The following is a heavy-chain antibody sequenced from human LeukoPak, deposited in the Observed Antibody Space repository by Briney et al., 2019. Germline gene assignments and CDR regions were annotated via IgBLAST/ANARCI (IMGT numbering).Heavy chain of an antibody. CDR1: GFTFRNYG. Sequence: GGSLRLSCAASGFTFRNYGMSWVRQAPGKGLEWVSGINWNGGSTGYADSVKGRFTISRDNAKNSLYLQMNSLRAEDTALYYCARGGYNPYYFDYWGQGTLVTVSS. V-gene: IGHV3-20*04. CDR3: ARGGYNPYYFDY. J-gene: IGHJ4*02. CDR2: INWNGGST. D-gene: IGHD5-24*01.